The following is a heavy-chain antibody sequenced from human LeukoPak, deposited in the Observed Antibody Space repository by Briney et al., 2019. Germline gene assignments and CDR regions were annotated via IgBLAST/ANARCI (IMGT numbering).Heavy chain of an antibody. CDR2: ISAYNGNT. V-gene: IGHV1-18*01. J-gene: IGHJ4*02. D-gene: IGHD1-26*01. Sequence: VASVKVSCKASGYTFANYGISWVRQAPGQGLEWMGWISAYNGNTEYAQKFQGRVTMTRDTSTSTAYMELRSLRSDDTAVYYCARDQRDGSGRSRSYYYFDYWGQGTLVTVSS. CDR3: ARDQRDGSGRSRSYYYFDY. CDR1: GYTFANYG.